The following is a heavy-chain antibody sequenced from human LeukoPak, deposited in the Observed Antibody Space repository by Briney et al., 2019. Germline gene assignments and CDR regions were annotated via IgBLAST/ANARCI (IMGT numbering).Heavy chain of an antibody. D-gene: IGHD3-22*01. V-gene: IGHV1-2*02. CDR1: GYTFTGYY. CDR3: ARGEYYYDSSGYPYFDY. Sequence: ASAKVSCKASGYTFTGYYMHWVRQAPGQGLEWMGWINPNSGGTNYAQKFQGRVTMTRDTSISTAYMELSRLRSDDTAVYYCARGEYYYDSSGYPYFDYWGQGTLVTVSS. J-gene: IGHJ4*02. CDR2: INPNSGGT.